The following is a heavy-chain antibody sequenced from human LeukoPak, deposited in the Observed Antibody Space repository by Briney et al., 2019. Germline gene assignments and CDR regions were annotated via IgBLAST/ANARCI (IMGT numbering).Heavy chain of an antibody. CDR1: GGSFSGYY. V-gene: IGHV4-34*01. CDR3: ARAGYSSSWYNAEYFQH. D-gene: IGHD6-13*01. CDR2: INHSGST. Sequence: SETLSLTCAVYGGSFSGYYWSWIRQPPGKGLEWIGEINHSGSTNYNPSLKGRVTISVDTSKNQFSLKLSSVTAADTAVYYCARAGYSSSWYNAEYFQHWGQGTLVTVSS. J-gene: IGHJ1*01.